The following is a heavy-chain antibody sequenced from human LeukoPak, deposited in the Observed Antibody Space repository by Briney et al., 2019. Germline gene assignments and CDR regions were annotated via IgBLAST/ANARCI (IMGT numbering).Heavy chain of an antibody. V-gene: IGHV4-34*01. Sequence: SETLSLTCAVYVECFSDHYWTWIRQPPGKGLEWIGEIHHSGSTTYRLSLKSRVTISVDRSKNQFSLKLTSVTAADTAVYYCARSPATSWSNFDYWGQGSLVTVSS. J-gene: IGHJ4*02. D-gene: IGHD2-2*01. CDR3: ARSPATSWSNFDY. CDR1: VECFSDHY. CDR2: IHHSGST.